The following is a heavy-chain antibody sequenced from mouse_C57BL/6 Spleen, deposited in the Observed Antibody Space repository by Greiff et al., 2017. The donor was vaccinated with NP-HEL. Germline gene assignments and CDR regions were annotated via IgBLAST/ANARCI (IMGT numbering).Heavy chain of an antibody. CDR1: GYSITSGYY. V-gene: IGHV3-6*01. CDR2: ISYDGSN. J-gene: IGHJ2*01. Sequence: EVKLEESGPGLVKPSQSLSLTCSVTGYSITSGYYWNWIRQFPGNKLEWMGYISYDGSNNYNPSLKNRISITRDTSKNQFFLKLNSVTTEDTATYYCARKWEVFDYWGQGTTLTVSS. CDR3: ARKWEVFDY. D-gene: IGHD1-3*01.